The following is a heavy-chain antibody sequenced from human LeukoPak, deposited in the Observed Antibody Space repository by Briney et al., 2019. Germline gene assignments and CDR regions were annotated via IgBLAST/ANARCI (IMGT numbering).Heavy chain of an antibody. CDR3: AKGSPLERSGELLYPNDAFDI. CDR1: GFTFSSYA. D-gene: IGHD3-10*01. V-gene: IGHV3-23*01. Sequence: PGGSLRLSCAASGFTFSSYAMSWVRQAPGKGLEWVSAISGSGGSTYYADSVKGRFTISRDNSKNTLYLQMNSLRAEDTAVYYCAKGSPLERSGELLYPNDAFDIWGQGTMVTVSS. J-gene: IGHJ3*02. CDR2: ISGSGGST.